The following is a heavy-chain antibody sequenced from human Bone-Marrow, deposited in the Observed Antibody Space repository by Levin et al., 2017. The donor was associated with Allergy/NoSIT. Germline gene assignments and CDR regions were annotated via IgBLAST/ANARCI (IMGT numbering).Heavy chain of an antibody. CDR3: TTEFAGNRYGFAFFDY. V-gene: IGHV3-15*01. D-gene: IGHD5-18*01. CDR2: IKSKEDGWTT. Sequence: SCAASGFTFTYAWMTWVRQAPGKGLEWVGRIKSKEDGWTTDYAAPVQGRFTISRDDSKNMLYLHMNRLTTEDTAVYFCTTEFAGNRYGFAFFDYWGQGSLVTVSS. J-gene: IGHJ4*02. CDR1: GFTFTYAW.